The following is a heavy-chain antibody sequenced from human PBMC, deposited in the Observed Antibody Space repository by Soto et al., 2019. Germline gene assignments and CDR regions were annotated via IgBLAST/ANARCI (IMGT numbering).Heavy chain of an antibody. CDR1: GFIFSSYG. Sequence: GGSLRLSCAASGFIFSSYGMHWVRQAPGKGLEWVAVIWYDGSNKYYADSVKGRFTISRDNSKNTVYLQMNSLRAEGTAVYYCARGNGYNYGYFDYWGQGTVVTVSS. CDR2: IWYDGSNK. D-gene: IGHD5-18*01. V-gene: IGHV3-33*01. CDR3: ARGNGYNYGYFDY. J-gene: IGHJ4*02.